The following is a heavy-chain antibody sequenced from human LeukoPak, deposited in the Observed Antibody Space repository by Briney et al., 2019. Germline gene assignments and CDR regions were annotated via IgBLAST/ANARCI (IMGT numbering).Heavy chain of an antibody. CDR3: ARVGSIVVVPAAILEDY. Sequence: ASVKVSCKASGYTFTGYYMHWVRQAPGQGLEWMGWINPNRGGTNYAQKFQGRVTMTRDTSISTAYMELSRLRSDDTAVYYCARVGSIVVVPAAILEDYWGQGTLVTVSS. CDR2: INPNRGGT. J-gene: IGHJ4*02. V-gene: IGHV1-2*02. CDR1: GYTFTGYY. D-gene: IGHD2-2*02.